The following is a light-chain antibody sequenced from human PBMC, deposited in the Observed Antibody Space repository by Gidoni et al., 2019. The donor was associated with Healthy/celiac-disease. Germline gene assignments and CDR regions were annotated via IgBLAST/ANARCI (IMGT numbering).Light chain of an antibody. Sequence: EIVLTQSPATLSLSPGDRATLSCRASQSVSSYLAWYQQKPGPAPRLLIYDASNRATGIPARFSGSGSGTDFTLTISSREPEDFAVYYCQQRSNWPRTFGQGTKVEIK. CDR3: QQRSNWPRT. J-gene: IGKJ1*01. CDR1: QSVSSY. CDR2: DAS. V-gene: IGKV3-11*01.